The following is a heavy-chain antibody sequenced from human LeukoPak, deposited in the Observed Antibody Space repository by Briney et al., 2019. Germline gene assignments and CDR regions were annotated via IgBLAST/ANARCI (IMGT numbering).Heavy chain of an antibody. CDR3: ARDRSYYGSGTRDDY. CDR1: GFTFSSYS. V-gene: IGHV3-21*01. Sequence: GGSLRLSCAASGFTFSSYSMNWVRQAPGKGLEWVSSISSSSSYIYYADSVKGRFTISRDNAKNSLYLQMNSLRAEDTAVYYCARDRSYYGSGTRDDYWGQGTLVTVSS. CDR2: ISSSSSYI. J-gene: IGHJ4*02. D-gene: IGHD3-10*01.